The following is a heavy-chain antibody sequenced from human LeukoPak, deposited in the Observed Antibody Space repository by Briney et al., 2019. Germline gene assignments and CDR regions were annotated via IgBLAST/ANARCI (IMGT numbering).Heavy chain of an antibody. CDR2: ISVTGGTT. CDR1: GFAFSRYD. V-gene: IGHV3-23*01. Sequence: QSGGSLRLSCAASGFAFSRYDMSWVRQAPGKGLEWVSTISVTGGTTFYAESVKGRFTISRDNSKNTLYLQLNSLRVEDTAVYYCVRDLDSVAFLWGQGSLVTVSS. CDR3: VRDLDSVAFL. J-gene: IGHJ4*02. D-gene: IGHD3-3*01.